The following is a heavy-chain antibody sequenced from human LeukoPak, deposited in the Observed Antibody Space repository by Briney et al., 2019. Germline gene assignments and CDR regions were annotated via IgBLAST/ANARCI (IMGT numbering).Heavy chain of an antibody. Sequence: ASVKVSCKASGYTFISYDINWVRQATGQGLEWMGWMNPNSGNTGSAQKFQGRVTITTDTSTRTAYMELRSLRSDDTAVYYCATTYTAGLINYWGQGTLVTVSS. CDR3: ATTYTAGLINY. J-gene: IGHJ4*02. V-gene: IGHV1-8*03. D-gene: IGHD2-2*02. CDR1: GYTFISYD. CDR2: MNPNSGNT.